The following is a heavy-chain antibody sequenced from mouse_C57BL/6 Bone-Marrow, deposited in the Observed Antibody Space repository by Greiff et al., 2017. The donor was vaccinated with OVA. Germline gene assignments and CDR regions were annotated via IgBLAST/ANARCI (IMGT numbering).Heavy chain of an antibody. Sequence: DVQLVESGGGLVQPGGSLKLSCAASGFTFSSYAMSWVRQTPEKRLEWVATISDGGSYTYYPDNVKGRFTISRDNAKNNLYLQMSHLKSEDTAMYYCATFLITTVVEGYFDVWGTGTTVTVSS. CDR2: ISDGGSYT. V-gene: IGHV5-4*01. J-gene: IGHJ1*03. CDR3: ATFLITTVVEGYFDV. CDR1: GFTFSSYA. D-gene: IGHD1-1*01.